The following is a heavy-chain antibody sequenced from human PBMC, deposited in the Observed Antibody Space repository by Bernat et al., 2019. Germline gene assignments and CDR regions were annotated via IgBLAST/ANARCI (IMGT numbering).Heavy chain of an antibody. CDR1: GYTFTSYG. V-gene: IGHV1-18*01. J-gene: IGHJ4*02. CDR3: ARDGPRYSPLTTNDY. CDR2: ISAYNGNT. Sequence: QVRLVQSGAEVKKPGASVKVSCKASGYTFTSYGISWVRQAPGQGLEWMGWISAYNGNTNYAQKLQGRVTMTTDTATSTAYMELRSLRSADTAVYYCARDGPRYSPLTTNDYWGQGTLVTVSS. D-gene: IGHD1-1*01.